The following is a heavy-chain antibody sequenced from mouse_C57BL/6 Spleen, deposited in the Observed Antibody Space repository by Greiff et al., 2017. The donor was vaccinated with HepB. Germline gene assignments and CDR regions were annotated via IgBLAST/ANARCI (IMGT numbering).Heavy chain of an antibody. V-gene: IGHV1-47*01. D-gene: IGHD1-1*01. CDR3: ARGPITPRGYFDV. CDR1: GYTFTTYP. J-gene: IGHJ1*03. Sequence: VKLVESGAELVKPGASVKMSCKASGYTFTTYPIEWMKQNHGKSLEWIGNFHPYNDDTKYNEKFKGKATFTVEKSSSKVYLELSRLTSDDSAVYYCARGPITPRGYFDVWGTGTTVTVSS. CDR2: FHPYNDDT.